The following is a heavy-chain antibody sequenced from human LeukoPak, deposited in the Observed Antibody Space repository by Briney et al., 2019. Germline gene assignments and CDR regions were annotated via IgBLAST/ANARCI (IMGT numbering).Heavy chain of an antibody. CDR2: VKKDGSDK. V-gene: IGHV3-7*01. Sequence: PGGSLRLSCAASGFTFSDYWMNWVRQAPGKGLEWVANVKKDGSDKYYVDSVKGRFTISRDNAKNSLYLQMNSLRVEDTAVYYCRKCHYSDDAWGQGTLVTVSS. J-gene: IGHJ5*02. CDR3: RKCHYSDDA. CDR1: GFTFSDYW. D-gene: IGHD4-11*01.